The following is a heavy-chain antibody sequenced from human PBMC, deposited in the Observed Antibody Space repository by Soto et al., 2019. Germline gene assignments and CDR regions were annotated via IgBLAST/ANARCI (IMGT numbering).Heavy chain of an antibody. CDR3: GKDRKRMDV. CDR2: ITASGATT. CDR1: GFTFSSHG. J-gene: IGHJ6*02. Sequence: EVQLLESGGGLVQPGGSLRLSCAASGFTFSSHGMTWVRQAPGQGLEWVSVITASGATTLYADSVKGRFIISRDNSKNTVYLQMDRLRAEETAIYYCGKDRKRMDVWGQGTTVTVSS. V-gene: IGHV3-23*01.